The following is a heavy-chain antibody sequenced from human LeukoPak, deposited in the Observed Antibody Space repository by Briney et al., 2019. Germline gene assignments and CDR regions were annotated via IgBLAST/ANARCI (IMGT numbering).Heavy chain of an antibody. D-gene: IGHD5-18*01. V-gene: IGHV3-7*05. CDR3: ARGDGAMAFDY. J-gene: IGHJ4*02. CDR2: IKQDGSEI. CDR1: GFAFSSCW. Sequence: GGSLRLSCAASGFAFSSCWMRWVRQAPGKGLEWVANIKQDGSEIYYVDSVKGRFTISRDNAKNSLYLQMNSLRAEDTAVYYCARGDGAMAFDYWGQGTLVTVSS.